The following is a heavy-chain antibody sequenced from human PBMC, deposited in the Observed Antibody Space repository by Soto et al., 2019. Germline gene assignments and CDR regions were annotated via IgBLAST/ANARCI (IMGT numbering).Heavy chain of an antibody. CDR1: GYTFTSYA. CDR3: ARVGVVAATGGEEENAFDI. CDR2: INAGNGNT. Sequence: GASVKVSCKASGYTFTSYAMHWVRQAPGQRLEWMGWINAGNGNTKYSQKFQGRVTITRDTSASTAYMELSSLRSEDTAVYYCARVGVVAATGGEEENAFDIWGQGKMVTVS. D-gene: IGHD2-15*01. J-gene: IGHJ3*02. V-gene: IGHV1-3*01.